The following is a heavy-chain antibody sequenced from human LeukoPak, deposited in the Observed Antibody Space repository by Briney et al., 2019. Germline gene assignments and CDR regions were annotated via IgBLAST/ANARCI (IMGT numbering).Heavy chain of an antibody. CDR1: GGSISSYY. D-gene: IGHD3-3*02. V-gene: IGHV4-59*01. CDR2: IYYSGST. J-gene: IGHJ4*02. CDR3: GGGGAAFDFDY. Sequence: PSETLSLTCTVSGGSISSYYWSWIRQPPGKGLEWIGYIYYSGSTNYNPSLKSRVTISVDTSKNQFSLKLSSVTAADTAMYYCGGGGAAFDFDYWGQGPLVTVSS.